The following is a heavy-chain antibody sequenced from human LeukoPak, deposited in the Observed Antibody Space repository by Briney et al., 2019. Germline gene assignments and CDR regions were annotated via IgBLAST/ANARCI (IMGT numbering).Heavy chain of an antibody. CDR1: GYTFTSYA. V-gene: IGHV1-3*01. J-gene: IGHJ4*02. CDR2: INAGNGNT. Sequence: ASVKVSCKASGYTFTSYAMHWVRQAPGQRLEWMGWINAGNGNTKYSQKFQGRVTITRDTSASTAYMELSSLRSEDTAMYYCARVYGAAGRYYFDYWGQGTLVTVSS. CDR3: ARVYGAAGRYYFDY. D-gene: IGHD6-13*01.